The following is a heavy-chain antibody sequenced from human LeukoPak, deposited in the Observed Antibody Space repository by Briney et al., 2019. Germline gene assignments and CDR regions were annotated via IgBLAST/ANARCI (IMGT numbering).Heavy chain of an antibody. CDR2: ISGSGGST. J-gene: IGHJ5*02. D-gene: IGHD3-10*01. CDR1: GFTLSSYA. CDR3: AKDPSYMVRGEDNWFDP. Sequence: GGSLRLSCAASGFTLSSYAMSWVRHAPGKGLEWVSAISGSGGSTYYADSVKGRFPISRDNSKNTLYLQMNSLRAEDTAVYYCAKDPSYMVRGEDNWFDPWGQGTLVTVSS. V-gene: IGHV3-23*01.